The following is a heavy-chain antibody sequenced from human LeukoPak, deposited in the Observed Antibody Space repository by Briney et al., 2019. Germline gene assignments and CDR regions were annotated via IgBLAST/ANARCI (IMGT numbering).Heavy chain of an antibody. Sequence: PRASLRVSCAGSGFKVSEYSMNGVGQAPGKGLEWISYIGISSGNTKYADSVKGRFTISRDKARNSLYLQMNSLRVEDTAMYYCARDHRYAFDNWGHGTLVTVSS. CDR3: ARDHRYAFDN. J-gene: IGHJ4*01. CDR2: IGISSGNT. D-gene: IGHD5-12*01. CDR1: GFKVSEYS. V-gene: IGHV3-48*01.